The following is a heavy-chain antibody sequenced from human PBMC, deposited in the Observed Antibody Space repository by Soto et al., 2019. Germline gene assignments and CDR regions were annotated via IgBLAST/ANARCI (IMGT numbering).Heavy chain of an antibody. Sequence: EVQLLESGGGLVQPGGSLRLSCAASGFTFSSYAMSWVRQAPGKGLEWVSAISGSGGGTYYADSVKGRFTISRDNSKNTLYLQMNSLRAEDTAVYYCAKDWLYYYDSSGYAFDIWGQGTMVTVSS. D-gene: IGHD3-22*01. CDR3: AKDWLYYYDSSGYAFDI. J-gene: IGHJ3*02. CDR1: GFTFSSYA. V-gene: IGHV3-23*01. CDR2: ISGSGGGT.